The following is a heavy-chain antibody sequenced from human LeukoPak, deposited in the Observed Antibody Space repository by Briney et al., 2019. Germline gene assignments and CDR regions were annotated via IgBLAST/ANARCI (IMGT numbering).Heavy chain of an antibody. V-gene: IGHV4-59*01. Sequence: PSETLSLTCTVSYGSISSYYWSWIRQPPGKGLEWIGYIYYSGSTSYNPSLKCRVTISVDTSKNQFSLKLSSVTAADTAVYYCAREASSSWYNFDYWGQGTLVTVSS. CDR1: YGSISSYY. CDR3: AREASSSWYNFDY. CDR2: IYYSGST. D-gene: IGHD6-13*01. J-gene: IGHJ4*02.